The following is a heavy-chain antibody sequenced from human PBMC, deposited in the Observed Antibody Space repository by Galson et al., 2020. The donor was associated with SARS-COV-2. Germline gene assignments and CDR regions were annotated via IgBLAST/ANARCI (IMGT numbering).Heavy chain of an antibody. V-gene: IGHV1-24*01. CDR3: ATAAAVTTCNVFDP. CDR2: IDPEDGKT. J-gene: IGHJ5*02. CDR1: GYTLTELS. Sequence: ASVKVSCKASGYTLTELSMHWVRQAPGQGLEWMGGIDPEDGKTIYAQKLQGRVTMTKDTSTDTAYMELSSLRSEDTAVYYCATAAAVTTCNVFDPWGQGTLVTVSS. D-gene: IGHD4-17*01.